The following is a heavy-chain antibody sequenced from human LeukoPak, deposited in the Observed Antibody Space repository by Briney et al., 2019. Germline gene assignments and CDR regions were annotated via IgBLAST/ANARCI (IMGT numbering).Heavy chain of an antibody. Sequence: PSETLSLTCAVSGGSISSGGYSWGWIRQPPGKGLEWIGYIYHSGSTYYNPSLKSRVTISVDRSKNQFSLKLSSVTAADTAVYYCARAQSPLYFDYWGQGTLVTVSS. D-gene: IGHD4-11*01. CDR1: GGSISSGGYS. CDR2: IYHSGST. V-gene: IGHV4-30-2*01. J-gene: IGHJ4*02. CDR3: ARAQSPLYFDY.